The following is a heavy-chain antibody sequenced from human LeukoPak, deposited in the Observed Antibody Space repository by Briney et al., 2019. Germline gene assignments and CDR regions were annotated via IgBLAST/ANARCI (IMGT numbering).Heavy chain of an antibody. CDR2: ISGSGDST. V-gene: IGHV3-23*01. CDR1: GFTFSSYA. J-gene: IGHJ4*02. Sequence: GGSLRLSCAASGFTFSSYAMSWVRQAPGKGLDWVPGISGSGDSTYYADSVKGRFTISRDKSRNTLYLQMNSLGAADTAVYYCAKDLTPGNAWGSYRFDYWGQGTLVTVSS. CDR3: AKDLTPGNAWGSYRFDY. D-gene: IGHD3-16*02.